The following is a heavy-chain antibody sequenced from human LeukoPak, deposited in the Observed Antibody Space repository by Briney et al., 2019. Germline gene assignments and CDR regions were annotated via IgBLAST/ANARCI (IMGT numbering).Heavy chain of an antibody. Sequence: GESLKISCKGSGYSITNYWIAWVRQMPGEGLEWMGIIYPADSDIRYSPSFQGQVTISADKSISTAYLQWSSLKASDTAMYYCARQEYCSGGSCYTWFDPWGQGTLVTVSS. V-gene: IGHV5-51*01. CDR2: IYPADSDI. J-gene: IGHJ5*02. D-gene: IGHD2-15*01. CDR1: GYSITNYW. CDR3: ARQEYCSGGSCYTWFDP.